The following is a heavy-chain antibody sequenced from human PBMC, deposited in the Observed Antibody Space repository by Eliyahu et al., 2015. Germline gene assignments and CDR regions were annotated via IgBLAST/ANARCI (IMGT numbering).Heavy chain of an antibody. D-gene: IGHD5-24*01. V-gene: IGHV3-23*04. CDR2: ISGSGGST. J-gene: IGHJ6*04. CDR1: GFXFSSYA. CDR3: AKGPNNYNYPIQLNTMDV. Sequence: EVQLVESGGGLVQPGGSLRLSCAASGFXFSSYAMXWVRQAPGKGLEWVSAISGSGGSTYYADSVKGRFTISRDNSKNTLYLQMNSLRAEDTAVYYCAKGPNNYNYPIQLNTMDVWGKGTTVTVSS.